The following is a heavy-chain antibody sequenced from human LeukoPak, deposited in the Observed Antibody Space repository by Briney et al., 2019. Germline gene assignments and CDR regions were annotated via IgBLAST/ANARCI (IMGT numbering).Heavy chain of an antibody. D-gene: IGHD2-15*01. J-gene: IGHJ4*02. Sequence: GGSLRLSCAASGFTFSSYAMSWVRQAPGKGLEWVAVIWYDGSNKYYADSVKGRFTISRDNSKNTLYLQMNSLRAEDTAVYYCARAYCSGGSCSVFDYWGQGTLVTVSS. CDR3: ARAYCSGGSCSVFDY. CDR2: IWYDGSNK. CDR1: GFTFSSYA. V-gene: IGHV3-33*08.